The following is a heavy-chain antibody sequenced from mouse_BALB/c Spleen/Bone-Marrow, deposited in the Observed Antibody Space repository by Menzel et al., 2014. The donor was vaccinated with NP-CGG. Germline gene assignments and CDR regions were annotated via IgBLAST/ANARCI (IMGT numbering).Heavy chain of an antibody. CDR1: GYAFTNYL. D-gene: IGHD4-1*01. V-gene: IGHV1-54*01. CDR3: ATNWGDY. J-gene: IGHJ2*01. Sequence: VQLQQSGAALVRPGTSVKVYCKASGYAFTNYLIDWVKQRPGQGLEWIGVINPGSGGTTYNEKFKGRTTLTADKSSNTAYMQLSSLTSDDSAVYFCATNWGDYWGQGTTLTVSS. CDR2: INPGSGGT.